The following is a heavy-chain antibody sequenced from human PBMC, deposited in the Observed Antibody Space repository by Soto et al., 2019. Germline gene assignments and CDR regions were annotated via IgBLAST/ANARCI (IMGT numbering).Heavy chain of an antibody. J-gene: IGHJ4*02. V-gene: IGHV4-4*02. CDR3: AVPGRGDFDY. CDR1: GASIGTNNW. Sequence: TLSLTCAVSGASIGTNNWWSWVRQPPGKGLEWIGEVYHSGTTNCNPSLKSRVTISIDKSKNQFSLTLTSMTAADTALYYCAVPGRGDFDYWSQGTLVTVS. D-gene: IGHD5-12*01. CDR2: VYHSGTT.